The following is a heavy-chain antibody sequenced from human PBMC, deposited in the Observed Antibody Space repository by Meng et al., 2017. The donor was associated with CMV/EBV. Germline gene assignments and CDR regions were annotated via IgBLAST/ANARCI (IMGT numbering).Heavy chain of an antibody. CDR2: IDWDDDK. CDR3: ARTTVEGYSNAMFDH. D-gene: IGHD6-13*01. V-gene: IGHV2-70D*14. CDR1: GFSLSTSGMR. J-gene: IGHJ4*02. Sequence: SGPTLVKPTQTLTLACTFSGFSLSTSGMRVSWIRQPPGKALEWLARIDWDDDKFYSTSLKTRLTISKDTSKNQVVLTMTNMDPVDTATYYCARTTVEGYSNAMFDHWGQGTLVTVSS.